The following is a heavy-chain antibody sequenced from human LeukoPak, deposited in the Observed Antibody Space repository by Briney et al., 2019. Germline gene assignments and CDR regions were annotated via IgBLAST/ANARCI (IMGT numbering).Heavy chain of an antibody. CDR2: INPNSGDT. CDR3: ARGVPPSYSSAWYVNY. J-gene: IGHJ4*02. Sequence: GASVKVSCKASGYXFTGYYIHWVRQAPGQGLEWMGWINPNSGDTNYAQKFQGRVTMTRDTSISTAYMELSRLGSDDTAVYYCARGVPPSYSSAWYVNYWGQGALVTVSS. V-gene: IGHV1-2*02. D-gene: IGHD6-19*01. CDR1: GYXFTGYY.